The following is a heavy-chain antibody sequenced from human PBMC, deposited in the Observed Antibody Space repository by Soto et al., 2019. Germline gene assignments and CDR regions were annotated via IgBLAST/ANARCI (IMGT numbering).Heavy chain of an antibody. CDR2: IYYSGST. CDR1: GGSINSYY. CDR3: ARDAKYYYGMDV. Sequence: PSETLSLTCTVSGGSINSYYWSWIRQPPGKGLEWIGYIYYSGSTNYNPSLKSRVTISVDTSENQFSLKLSSVTAADTAVYYCARDAKYYYGMDVWGQGTTVTVSS. J-gene: IGHJ6*02. V-gene: IGHV4-59*01.